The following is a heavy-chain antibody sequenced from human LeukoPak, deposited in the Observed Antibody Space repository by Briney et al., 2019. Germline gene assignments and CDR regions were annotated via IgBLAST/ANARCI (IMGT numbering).Heavy chain of an antibody. J-gene: IGHJ4*02. D-gene: IGHD5-12*01. Sequence: ASVKVSCKASGGTFSSYAISWVRQAPGQGLEWMGGIIPIFGTANYAQKFQGRVTITADESTSTAYMELSSLRSEDTAVYYCARGPPRSGGYDPPFDYWGQGTLVTVSS. CDR3: ARGPPRSGGYDPPFDY. V-gene: IGHV1-69*13. CDR1: GGTFSSYA. CDR2: IIPIFGTA.